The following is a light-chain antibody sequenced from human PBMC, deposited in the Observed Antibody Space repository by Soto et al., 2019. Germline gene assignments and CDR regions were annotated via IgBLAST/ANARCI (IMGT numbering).Light chain of an antibody. CDR1: YSNIGIND. CDR2: DTS. V-gene: IGLV1-44*01. J-gene: IGLJ2*01. Sequence: QLVLSRPPSASGTPGQTVTVSCSGTYSNIGINDVHWYRQLSGTAPQILIYDTSQRATGVPDRFSGSRSGTSASLVISGLQTEDEADYHCAAWDDSLNGPAFGGGTKLTVL. CDR3: AAWDDSLNGPA.